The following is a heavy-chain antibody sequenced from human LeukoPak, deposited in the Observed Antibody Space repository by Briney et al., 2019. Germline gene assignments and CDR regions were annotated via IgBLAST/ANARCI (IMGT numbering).Heavy chain of an antibody. Sequence: SETLSLTCTVSGGSISSYYWSWIRQPPGKGLEWIGYIYYSGSTNYNPSLKSRVTISVDTSKNQFSLKLSSVTAADTAVYYCAGDLYYYGSGSYSDWFDPWGQGTLVTVSS. J-gene: IGHJ5*02. CDR3: AGDLYYYGSGSYSDWFDP. CDR1: GGSISSYY. V-gene: IGHV4-59*01. CDR2: IYYSGST. D-gene: IGHD3-10*01.